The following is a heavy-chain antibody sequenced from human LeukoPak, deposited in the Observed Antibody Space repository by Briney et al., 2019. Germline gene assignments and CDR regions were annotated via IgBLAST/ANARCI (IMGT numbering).Heavy chain of an antibody. Sequence: PGGSLRLSCAASGFTFSSYEMNGVRQAPGKGLEWVSYISSSGSTIYYADSVKGRFTISRDNAKNSLYLQMNSLRAEDTAVYYCASYCSSTSCYHYYGSGSYYSWGQGTLVTVSS. CDR2: ISSSGSTI. J-gene: IGHJ5*02. CDR1: GFTFSSYE. CDR3: ASYCSSTSCYHYYGSGSYYS. V-gene: IGHV3-48*03. D-gene: IGHD3-10*01.